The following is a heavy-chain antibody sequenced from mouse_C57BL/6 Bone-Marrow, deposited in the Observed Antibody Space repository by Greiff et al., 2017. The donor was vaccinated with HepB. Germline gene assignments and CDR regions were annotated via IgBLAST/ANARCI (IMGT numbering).Heavy chain of an antibody. J-gene: IGHJ3*01. Sequence: EVMLVESGGGLVKPGGSLKLSCAASGFTFSSYAMSWVRQTPEKRLEWVATISDGGSYTYYPDNVKGRFTISRDNAKNNLYLQMSHLKSEDTAMYYCARVLRGAWFAYWGQGTLVTVSA. CDR1: GFTFSSYA. D-gene: IGHD1-1*01. CDR2: ISDGGSYT. CDR3: ARVLRGAWFAY. V-gene: IGHV5-4*03.